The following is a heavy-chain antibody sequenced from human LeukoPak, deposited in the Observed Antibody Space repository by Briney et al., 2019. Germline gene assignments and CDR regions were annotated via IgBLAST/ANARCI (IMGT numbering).Heavy chain of an antibody. CDR3: ARDRRDAYSQNFDY. Sequence: SGGSLRLSCAASGFTFSNYEMNWVRQAPGEGLEWVSYIGTSGSTIYYADSVKGRFTISRDNAKNSLYLQMHSLRAEDTAVYYCARDRRDAYSQNFDYWGQGTLVTVSS. CDR2: IGTSGSTI. V-gene: IGHV3-48*03. J-gene: IGHJ4*02. D-gene: IGHD5-24*01. CDR1: GFTFSNYE.